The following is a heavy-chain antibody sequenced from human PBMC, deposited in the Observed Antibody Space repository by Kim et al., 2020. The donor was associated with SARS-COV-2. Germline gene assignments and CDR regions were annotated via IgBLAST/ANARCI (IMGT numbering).Heavy chain of an antibody. J-gene: IGHJ5*02. Sequence: GGSLRLSCAASGFTFGDYAMHWVRQAPGKGLEWVSGISWNSGSIGYADSVKGRFTISRDNAKNSLYLQMNSLRAEDTALYYCAKDLRSSSWYGFDPWGQGTLVTVSS. CDR3: AKDLRSSSWYGFDP. CDR1: GFTFGDYA. CDR2: ISWNSGSI. V-gene: IGHV3-9*01. D-gene: IGHD6-13*01.